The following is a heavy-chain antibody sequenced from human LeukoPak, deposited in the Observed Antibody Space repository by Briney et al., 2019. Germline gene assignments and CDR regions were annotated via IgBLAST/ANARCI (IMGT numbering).Heavy chain of an antibody. V-gene: IGHV1-18*01. CDR2: ISAYNGNT. J-gene: IGHJ6*03. CDR3: ARDYYGSGSYYYYYYMDV. Sequence: GASVKVSCKASRGTFSSYGISWVRQAPGQGLEWMGWISAYNGNTNYAQKLQGRVTMTTDTSTSTAYMELRSLRSDDTAVYYCARDYYGSGSYYYYYYMDVWGKGTTVTISS. CDR1: RGTFSSYG. D-gene: IGHD3-10*01.